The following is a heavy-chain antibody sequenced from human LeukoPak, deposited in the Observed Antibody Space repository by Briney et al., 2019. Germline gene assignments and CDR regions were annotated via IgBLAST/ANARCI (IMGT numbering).Heavy chain of an antibody. CDR3: ARDNVVVTAIPFDY. CDR2: IYTSGST. D-gene: IGHD2-21*02. J-gene: IGHJ4*02. CDR1: GGSISSYY. Sequence: SETLSLTCTVSGGSISSYYWSWIRQPAGKGLEWIGRIYTSGSTNYNPSLKSRVTMSVDTSENQFSLKLSSVTAADTAVYYCARDNVVVTAIPFDYWGQGTLVTVSS. V-gene: IGHV4-4*07.